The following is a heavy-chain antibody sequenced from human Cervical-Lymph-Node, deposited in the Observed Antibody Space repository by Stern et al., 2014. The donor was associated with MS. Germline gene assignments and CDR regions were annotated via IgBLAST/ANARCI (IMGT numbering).Heavy chain of an antibody. V-gene: IGHV4-59*08. CDR2: IYYSGST. Sequence: QVQLVESGPGLVKSSETLSLTCTVSGGSISTYYWSWIRQPPGKGLEWIGYIYYSGSTNYNPSFKSRVSISVDSSKNQFSLKLNSVTAADTAMYYCASQHSSGWFAFDVWGQGTMVTVSS. CDR3: ASQHSSGWFAFDV. CDR1: GGSISTYY. J-gene: IGHJ3*01. D-gene: IGHD6-19*01.